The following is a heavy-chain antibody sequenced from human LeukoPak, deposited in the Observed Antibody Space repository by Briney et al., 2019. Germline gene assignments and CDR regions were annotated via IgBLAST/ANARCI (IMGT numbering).Heavy chain of an antibody. Sequence: ASVKVSCKASGYTFTGYYMHWVRRAPGQGLEWMGWINPNSGGTNYAQKFQGRVTMTRDTSISTAYMERSRLRSDDTAVYYCARVRFRDYYGMDVWGQGTTVTVSS. J-gene: IGHJ6*02. V-gene: IGHV1-2*02. CDR2: INPNSGGT. CDR1: GYTFTGYY. CDR3: ARVRFRDYYGMDV.